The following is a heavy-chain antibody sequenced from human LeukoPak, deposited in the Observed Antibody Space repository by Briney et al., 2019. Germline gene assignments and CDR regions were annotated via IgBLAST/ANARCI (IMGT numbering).Heavy chain of an antibody. CDR2: IYHSGST. CDR3: ARATRSLLYDY. D-gene: IGHD2/OR15-2a*01. J-gene: IGHJ4*02. CDR1: GYSISSGYY. V-gene: IGHV4-38-2*02. Sequence: SETLSLTCTVSGYSISSGYYWGWIRQPPGKGLEWIGSIYHSGSTYYNPSLKSRVTISVDTSKNQFSLKLSSVTAADTAVYYCARATRSLLYDYWGQGTLVTVSS.